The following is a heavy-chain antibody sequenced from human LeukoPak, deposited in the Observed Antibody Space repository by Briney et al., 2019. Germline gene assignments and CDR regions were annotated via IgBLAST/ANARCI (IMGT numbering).Heavy chain of an antibody. D-gene: IGHD6-19*01. CDR2: INPNSGGT. V-gene: IGHV1-2*02. Sequence: ASVKVSCKASGYTFTGYYMHWVRQAPGQGLEWMGWINPNSGGTNYAQKFQGRVTMTRDTSISAAYMELRRLRSDDTAVYYCARREYSSGWGSFDIWGQGTLVTVSS. J-gene: IGHJ3*02. CDR3: ARREYSSGWGSFDI. CDR1: GYTFTGYY.